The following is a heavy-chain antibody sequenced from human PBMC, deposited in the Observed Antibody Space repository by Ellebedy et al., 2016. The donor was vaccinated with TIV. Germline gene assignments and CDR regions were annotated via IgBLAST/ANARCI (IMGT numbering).Heavy chain of an antibody. CDR1: GFTFSSHA. CDR3: VKLDSSGYYYGRLDY. CDR2: ISADSANT. D-gene: IGHD3-22*01. Sequence: GGSLRLSCAASGFTFSSHAMSLVRQAPGKGLEWVSGISADSANTHYADSVKGRFTISRDKSKNTQYLQMNSLRAEDTAVYYCVKLDSSGYYYGRLDYWGQGTLVTVSS. J-gene: IGHJ4*02. V-gene: IGHV3-23*01.